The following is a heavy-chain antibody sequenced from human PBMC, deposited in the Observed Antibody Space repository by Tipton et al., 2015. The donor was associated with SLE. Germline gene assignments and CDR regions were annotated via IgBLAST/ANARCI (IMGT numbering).Heavy chain of an antibody. CDR3: ARRLVAAANDWYFGL. CDR1: GGSISSSSYY. Sequence: TLSLTCTVSGGSISSSSYYWGWIRQPPGKGLEWIGSIYYSGNTYYNPSLKSRVTISVDTSKNQFPLKLSSVTAADTAVYYCARRLVAAANDWYFGLWGRGTLVTVSS. CDR2: IYYSGNT. V-gene: IGHV4-39*06. J-gene: IGHJ2*01. D-gene: IGHD2-2*01.